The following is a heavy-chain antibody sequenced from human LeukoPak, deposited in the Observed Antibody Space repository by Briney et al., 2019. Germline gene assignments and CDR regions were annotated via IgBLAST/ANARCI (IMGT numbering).Heavy chain of an antibody. V-gene: IGHV3-7*01. Sequence: GGSLRLSCAASGFTFSSYWMSWVRQAPGKGLEWVSNIKQDGSEKYCVDSVEGRFTISRDNAKHSLYLQMNSLRAEDTAVYYWARVPYSSRFDYWGQGTLVTVAS. CDR2: IKQDGSEK. J-gene: IGHJ4*02. CDR3: ARVPYSSRFDY. CDR1: GFTFSSYW. D-gene: IGHD6-13*01.